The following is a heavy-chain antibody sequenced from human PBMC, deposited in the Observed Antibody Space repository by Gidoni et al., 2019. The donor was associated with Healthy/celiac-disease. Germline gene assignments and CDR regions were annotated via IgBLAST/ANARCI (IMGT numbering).Heavy chain of an antibody. CDR2: ISWNSGSI. Sequence: EVQLVESGGGLVQPGRSLRLSCAASGFTFDDYAMHWVRQAPGKGLEGVSGISWNSGSIGYADSVKGRFTISRDNAKNSLYLQMNSLRAEDTALYYCAFDIWGQGTMVTVSS. V-gene: IGHV3-9*01. J-gene: IGHJ3*02. CDR3: AFDI. CDR1: GFTFDDYA.